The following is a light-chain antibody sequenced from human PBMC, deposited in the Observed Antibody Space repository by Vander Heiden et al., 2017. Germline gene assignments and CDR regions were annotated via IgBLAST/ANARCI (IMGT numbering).Light chain of an antibody. J-gene: IGLJ2*01. V-gene: IGLV3-21*01. Sequence: SYVLTQPPSVSVAPGKTARITCGGNDIESKTVHWYLQKPGQAPVLVLYDDGDRPSGIPERFSGSNSVNTATLTISRVEAGDEADYYCQVWDSSSDHVVFGGGTKLTVL. CDR2: DDG. CDR1: DIESKT. CDR3: QVWDSSSDHVV.